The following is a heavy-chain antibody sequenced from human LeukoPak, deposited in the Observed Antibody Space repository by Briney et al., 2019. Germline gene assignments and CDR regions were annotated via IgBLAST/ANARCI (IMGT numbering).Heavy chain of an antibody. CDR2: INAGNGNT. V-gene: IGHV1-3*01. CDR1: GYTFTSYA. Sequence: VASVKVSCKASGYTFTSYAMHWVRQAPGQRLEWMGWINAGNGNTKYSQKFQGRVTITRDTSASTAYMELSSLRSEDTAVYYCARDAALLWFGEPHDAFDIWGQGTMVTVPS. CDR3: ARDAALLWFGEPHDAFDI. D-gene: IGHD3-10*01. J-gene: IGHJ3*02.